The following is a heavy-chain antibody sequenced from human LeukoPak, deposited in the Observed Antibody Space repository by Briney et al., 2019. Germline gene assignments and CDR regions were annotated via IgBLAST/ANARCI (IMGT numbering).Heavy chain of an antibody. CDR3: ARVGSSGFDY. Sequence: GGSLRLSCAASGFTFSSYAMHWVRQAPGKGLEWVAVISYDGSNKYYADSVKGRFTISRDNSKNTLYLQMNSLRAENTAVYYCARVGSSGFDYWGQGTLVTVSS. D-gene: IGHD3-10*01. CDR2: ISYDGSNK. CDR1: GFTFSSYA. V-gene: IGHV3-30-3*01. J-gene: IGHJ4*02.